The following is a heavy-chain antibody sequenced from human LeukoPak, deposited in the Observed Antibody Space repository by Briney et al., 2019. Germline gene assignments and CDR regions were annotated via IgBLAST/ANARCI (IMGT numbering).Heavy chain of an antibody. CDR1: GFTFSSYW. V-gene: IGHV3-23*01. CDR2: ISDTGTST. CDR3: AVMIWFGELFLDY. J-gene: IGHJ4*02. D-gene: IGHD3-10*01. Sequence: QTGGSLRLSCAASGFTFSSYWMSWVRQAPGKGLEWVSGISDTGTSTYYADSVKGRFTISRDNSKNTLYLQMNSLRAEDTAVYYCAVMIWFGELFLDYWGQGTLVTVSS.